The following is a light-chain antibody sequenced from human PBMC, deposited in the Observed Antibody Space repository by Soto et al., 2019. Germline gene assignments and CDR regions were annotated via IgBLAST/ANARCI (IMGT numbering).Light chain of an antibody. CDR3: AAWDDSLNGYD. CDR2: SNN. V-gene: IGLV1-44*01. J-gene: IGLJ1*01. Sequence: QSVLTQPPSASGTPGQRVTISCSGSTSNIGSNTVNWYQELPGTAPKLLNYSNNQRPSGVPDRRVGSKSGTSSSLASSGLQCGYSADYKCAAWDDSLNGYDFGPGTKLTVL. CDR1: TSNIGSNT.